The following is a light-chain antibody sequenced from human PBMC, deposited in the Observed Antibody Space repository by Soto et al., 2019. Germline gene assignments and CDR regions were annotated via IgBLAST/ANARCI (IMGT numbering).Light chain of an antibody. Sequence: QSALIQPPSVSGSPGQSVTISCTGTSSDVGSYDYVSWYQQHPGTVPKPMIYNVNTRPSGVPDRFSGSKSGNTASLTISGLQTEDEADYYCISFTSRHIYVFGTGTKVTVL. CDR2: NVN. CDR1: SSDVGSYDY. CDR3: ISFTSRHIYV. V-gene: IGLV2-18*02. J-gene: IGLJ1*01.